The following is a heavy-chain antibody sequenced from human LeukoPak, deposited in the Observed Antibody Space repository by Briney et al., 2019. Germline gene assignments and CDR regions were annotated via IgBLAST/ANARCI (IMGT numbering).Heavy chain of an antibody. J-gene: IGHJ4*02. CDR3: ARVPSGGPFDY. Sequence: ASVKVSCKASGYTFTSYYMHWVRQAPGQGLEWMGIINPSGGSTSYAQRLQGRVTMTTDTSTSTAYMELRSLTSDDTAVYYCARVPSGGPFDYWGQGTLVTVSS. V-gene: IGHV1-46*01. CDR2: INPSGGST. D-gene: IGHD2-15*01. CDR1: GYTFTSYY.